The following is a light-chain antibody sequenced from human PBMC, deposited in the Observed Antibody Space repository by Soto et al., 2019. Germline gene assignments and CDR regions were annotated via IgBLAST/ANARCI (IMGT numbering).Light chain of an antibody. CDR2: AAS. Sequence: DIQMTQSPSTLSASVGDRVTITCRASQSISSWLAWYQQKPGKAPKLLIYAASSLQSGVPSRFSGSGSGTDFHLTITSLQTEDFATYYCQQSYNSPPITLGQGQRLDIK. CDR1: QSISSW. V-gene: IGKV1-39*01. J-gene: IGKJ5*01. CDR3: QQSYNSPPIT.